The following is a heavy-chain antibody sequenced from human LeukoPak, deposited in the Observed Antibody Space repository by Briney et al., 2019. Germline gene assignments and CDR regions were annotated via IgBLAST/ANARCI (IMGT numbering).Heavy chain of an antibody. CDR3: AREYGGSLDS. J-gene: IGHJ4*02. D-gene: IGHD3-16*01. V-gene: IGHV3-53*01. CDR1: GLSVNNSY. Sequence: SGGSLRLSCAVSGLSVNNSYINWIHQAPGKGLEWVSVLYRGGQTYYADSVKGRFTISRDNSKNTLFLQTNSLRVEDTAVYYCAREYGGSLDSWGQGTLVTVSS. CDR2: LYRGGQT.